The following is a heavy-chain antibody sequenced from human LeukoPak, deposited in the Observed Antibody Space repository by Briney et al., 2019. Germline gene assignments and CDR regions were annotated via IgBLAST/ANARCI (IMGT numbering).Heavy chain of an antibody. J-gene: IGHJ5*02. Sequence: GGALRLSCAASGFTFSTYWMHWVRQAPGKGLGWVSRINGDGSTTNYADSVRGRFTISRDNAKNTLYLQMNSLIAEDTAVYYCARPASQYRSGTSCSNWDWFDPWGQGTLVTVSS. D-gene: IGHD2-2*01. V-gene: IGHV3-74*01. CDR1: GFTFSTYW. CDR3: ARPASQYRSGTSCSNWDWFDP. CDR2: INGDGSTT.